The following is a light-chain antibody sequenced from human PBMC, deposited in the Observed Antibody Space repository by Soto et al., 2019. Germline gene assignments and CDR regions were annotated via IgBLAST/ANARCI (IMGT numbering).Light chain of an antibody. J-gene: IGLJ2*01. V-gene: IGLV2-14*03. CDR3: SSYTTTSTRVV. CDR2: DVT. CDR1: SSDVGGYNS. Sequence: QSALTQPASVSGSPGQSITISCTGTSSDVGGYNSVSWYQQHPGTAPKLMIYDVTNRPSAVSNRFSGSKSGDMASLTISGLQAEDEADYYCSSYTTTSTRVVFGGGTKLTVL.